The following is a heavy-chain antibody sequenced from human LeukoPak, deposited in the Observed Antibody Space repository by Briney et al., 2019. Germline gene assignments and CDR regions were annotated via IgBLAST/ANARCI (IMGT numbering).Heavy chain of an antibody. D-gene: IGHD3-22*01. CDR1: GFTFSSYS. J-gene: IGHJ5*02. Sequence: PGGSLRLSCAASGFTFSSYSMNWVRQAPGKGLEWVSSISSSSSYIYYADSVKGRFTISRDNAKNSLYLQMNSLRAEDTAVYYCARNSYYYDSSGYPWGQGTLVTVSS. CDR2: ISSSSSYI. V-gene: IGHV3-21*01. CDR3: ARNSYYYDSSGYP.